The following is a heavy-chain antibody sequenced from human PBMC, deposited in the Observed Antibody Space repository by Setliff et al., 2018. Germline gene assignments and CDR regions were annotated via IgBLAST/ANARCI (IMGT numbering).Heavy chain of an antibody. CDR1: GYRFNTHD. J-gene: IGHJ4*02. CDR3: ARGRGFSGLESTVDFFEY. Sequence: SVKVSCKASGYRFNTHDINWVRQAPGQGLEWMGWMNPNNDDTGSAHKFQDRVTMTVNRAISTAYLELSGLTPDDTAVYFCARGRGFSGLESTVDFFEYWGPGTLVTVSS. V-gene: IGHV1-8*01. CDR2: MNPNNDDT. D-gene: IGHD6-19*01.